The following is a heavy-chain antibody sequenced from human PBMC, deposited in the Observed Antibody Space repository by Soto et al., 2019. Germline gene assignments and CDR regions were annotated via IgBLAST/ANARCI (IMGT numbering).Heavy chain of an antibody. CDR2: ISGSGGST. CDR1: GFTFSSYA. D-gene: IGHD2-2*02. V-gene: IGHV3-23*01. CDR3: ATLYCSSTSCYKGPRYYGMDV. J-gene: IGHJ6*02. Sequence: EVQLLESGGGLVQPGGSLRLSCAAPGFTFSSYAMSWVRQAPGKGLEWVSAISGSGGSTYYADSVKGRFTISRDNSKNTLYLQMNSLRAEDTAVYYCATLYCSSTSCYKGPRYYGMDVWGQGTTVTVSS.